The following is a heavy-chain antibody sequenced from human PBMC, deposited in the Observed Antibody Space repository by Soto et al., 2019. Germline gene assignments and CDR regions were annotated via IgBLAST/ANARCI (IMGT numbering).Heavy chain of an antibody. J-gene: IGHJ4*02. CDR2: ISYDGSNK. CDR3: ARDYKGSGWAIDY. CDR1: GFTFSSYA. V-gene: IGHV3-30-3*01. D-gene: IGHD6-19*01. Sequence: GGSLRLSCAASGFTFSSYAMHWVRQAPGKGLEWVAVISYDGSNKYYADSVKGRFTISRDNSKNTLYLQMNSLRAEDTAVYYCARDYKGSGWAIDYWGQGTPVILSS.